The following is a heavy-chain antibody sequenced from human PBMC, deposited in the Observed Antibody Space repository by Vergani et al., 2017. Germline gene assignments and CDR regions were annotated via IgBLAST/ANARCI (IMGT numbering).Heavy chain of an antibody. D-gene: IGHD6-19*01. V-gene: IGHV3-64D*06. CDR1: GFTFSSYA. Sequence: EVQLVESGGGLVQPGGSLRLSCSASGFTFSSYAMHWVRQAPGKGLEYVSPISSNGGSTYYADSVKGRFTISRDNSKNTLYLQMSSLRAEDTAVYYCVKDTVAGTGGAFDIWGQGTMVTVSS. J-gene: IGHJ3*02. CDR2: ISSNGGST. CDR3: VKDTVAGTGGAFDI.